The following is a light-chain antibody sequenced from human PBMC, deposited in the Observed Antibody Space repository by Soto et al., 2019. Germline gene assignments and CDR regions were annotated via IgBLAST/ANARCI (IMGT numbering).Light chain of an antibody. Sequence: QSALTQPRSVSGSPGQSVAISCTGTSSDVGGYYYVSWYQHHPGKAPKLMIYDVTKRPSGVPDRFSGSKSGNTASLTISGLQADDEADYDCCSYAGSYTLVVFGGGTKVTVL. CDR2: DVT. V-gene: IGLV2-11*01. CDR1: SSDVGGYYY. J-gene: IGLJ3*02. CDR3: CSYAGSYTLVV.